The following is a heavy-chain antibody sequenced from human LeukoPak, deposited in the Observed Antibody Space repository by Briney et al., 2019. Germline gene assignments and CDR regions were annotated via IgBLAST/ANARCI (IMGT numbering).Heavy chain of an antibody. V-gene: IGHV4-39*07. J-gene: IGHJ5*02. CDR3: ARGGVYSSSWFDP. CDR1: GGSISSSSYY. D-gene: IGHD6-13*01. Sequence: PSETLSLTCTVSGGSISSSSYYWGWIRQPPGKGLEWIGSIYYSGSTYYNPSLKSRVTISVDTSKNQFSLKLSSVTAADTAVYYCARGGVYSSSWFDPWGQGTLVTVSS. CDR2: IYYSGST.